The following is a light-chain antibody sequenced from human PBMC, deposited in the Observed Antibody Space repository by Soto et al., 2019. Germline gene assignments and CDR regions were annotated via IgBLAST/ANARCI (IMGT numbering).Light chain of an antibody. CDR1: SGDVGGYNY. V-gene: IGLV2-14*01. J-gene: IGLJ2*01. Sequence: QSVLTQPASVSGSPGQSITISCTGTSGDVGGYNYVSWYQQHPGKAPKLMIYDVSNRPSGVSNRFSGSKSGNTASLTISGLQAEDEADYYCSSYTGSSTYVVFGGGTKLTVL. CDR3: SSYTGSSTYVV. CDR2: DVS.